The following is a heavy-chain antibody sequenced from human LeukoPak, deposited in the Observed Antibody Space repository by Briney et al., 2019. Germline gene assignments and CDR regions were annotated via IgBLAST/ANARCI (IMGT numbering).Heavy chain of an antibody. J-gene: IGHJ4*02. Sequence: GGSLRLSCAASGFTFSSHSMNWVRQAPGKGLEWVSYISSSSSTIYYADSVKGRFTISRGNAKNSLYLQMNSLRAEDTAVYYCARGAYYYEDWGQGTLVTVSS. CDR3: ARGAYYYED. CDR2: ISSSSSTI. D-gene: IGHD3-22*01. V-gene: IGHV3-48*01. CDR1: GFTFSSHS.